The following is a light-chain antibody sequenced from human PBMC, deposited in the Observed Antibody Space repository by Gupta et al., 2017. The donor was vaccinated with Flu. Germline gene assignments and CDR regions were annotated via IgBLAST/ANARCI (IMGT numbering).Light chain of an antibody. J-gene: IGKJ1*01. CDR3: QEDNRYSWT. Sequence: PSTLSASVGDRVTISCRASQSISSWLAWYQQKPGKPPKLLIYMASTVETGVPSRFDGSGSGTEFTLTISSLQPDDFATYYCQEDNRYSWTFGQGTKVEIK. CDR1: QSISSW. V-gene: IGKV1-5*03. CDR2: MAS.